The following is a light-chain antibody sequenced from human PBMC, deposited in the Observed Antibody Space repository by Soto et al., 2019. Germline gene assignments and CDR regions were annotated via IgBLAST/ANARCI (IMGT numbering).Light chain of an antibody. Sequence: EIVMTQSPATLSVSPGERATLSCRASQSVSSNLVWYQQKPGQAPRLLIYGASTRATGIPARFSGSGSGTEFTLTISSLQSEDFAVYYCQQYNNWPTTFGQGTKVEI. J-gene: IGKJ1*01. V-gene: IGKV3-15*01. CDR1: QSVSSN. CDR2: GAS. CDR3: QQYNNWPTT.